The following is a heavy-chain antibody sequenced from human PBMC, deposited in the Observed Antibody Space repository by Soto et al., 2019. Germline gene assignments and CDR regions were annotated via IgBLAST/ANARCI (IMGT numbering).Heavy chain of an antibody. CDR1: GGSISSGGYS. CDR3: ARVPDY. CDR2: MYHSGST. D-gene: IGHD2-2*01. V-gene: IGHV4-30-2*01. J-gene: IGHJ4*02. Sequence: QLQLQESGSGLVKPSQTLSLTCAVSGGSISSGGYSWSWIRQPPGKGLEWIGYMYHSGSTYYNPSPQGLLTLSIDRSKNQFSLKLISVSAAHTAVYYAARVPDYWGQGILGTVSS.